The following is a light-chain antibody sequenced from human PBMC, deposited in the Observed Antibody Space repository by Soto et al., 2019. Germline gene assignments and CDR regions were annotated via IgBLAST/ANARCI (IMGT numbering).Light chain of an antibody. V-gene: IGKV1-9*01. CDR3: QQLKGCPWA. CDR2: AAS. CDR1: QGINTY. J-gene: IGKJ1*01. Sequence: DIQLTQSPSFLSASVGDRVTITCRASQGINTYLAWYQQKPGRAPKLLIYAASTSESGVPSRFSGSGSGTEFTLTISSLQPEDFATYSCQQLKGCPWAFGQGTKVEVK.